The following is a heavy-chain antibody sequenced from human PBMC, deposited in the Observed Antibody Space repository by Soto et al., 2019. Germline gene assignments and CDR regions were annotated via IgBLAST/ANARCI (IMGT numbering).Heavy chain of an antibody. J-gene: IGHJ3*02. CDR2: ISGSAGST. V-gene: IGHV3-23*01. D-gene: IGHD3-22*01. Sequence: EVHLLESGGGLVQPGGSLRLSCAASGFTFSSYAMSWVRQAPGKGLEWVSAISGSAGSTYYADSVKGRFTISRDNSKNTLYLQMNSLRAEDTAVYYCAKVWGYDSSGDAFDIWGQGTMVTVSS. CDR3: AKVWGYDSSGDAFDI. CDR1: GFTFSSYA.